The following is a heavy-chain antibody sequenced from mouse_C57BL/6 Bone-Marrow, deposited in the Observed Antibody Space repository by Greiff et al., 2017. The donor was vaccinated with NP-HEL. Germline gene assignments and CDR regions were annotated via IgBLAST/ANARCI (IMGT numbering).Heavy chain of an antibody. D-gene: IGHD2-12*01. Sequence: VQLKQSGPVLVKPGASVKMSCKASGYTFTDYYMNWVKQSHGKSLEWIGVINPYNGGTSYNQKFKGKATLTVDKSSSTAYMELNSLTSEDSAVYYWARDDGAGFAYWGQGTLVTVSA. V-gene: IGHV1-19*01. CDR1: GYTFTDYY. J-gene: IGHJ3*01. CDR2: INPYNGGT. CDR3: ARDDGAGFAY.